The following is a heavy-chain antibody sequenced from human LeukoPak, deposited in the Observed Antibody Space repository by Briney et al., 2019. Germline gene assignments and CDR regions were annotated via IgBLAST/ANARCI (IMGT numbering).Heavy chain of an antibody. CDR2: IYYSGST. J-gene: IGHJ4*02. CDR3: ASTSGSYRFEYAYYFDY. D-gene: IGHD3-10*01. Sequence: SETLSLTCTASGGSISSGGYYWSWIRQHPGKGLEWIGYIYYSGSTYYNPSLKSRVTISVDTSKNQFSLKLSSVTAADTAVYYCASTSGSYRFEYAYYFDYWGQGTLVTVSS. CDR1: GGSISSGGYY. V-gene: IGHV4-31*03.